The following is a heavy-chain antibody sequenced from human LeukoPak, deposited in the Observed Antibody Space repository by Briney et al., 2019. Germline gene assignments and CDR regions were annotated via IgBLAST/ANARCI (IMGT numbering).Heavy chain of an antibody. V-gene: IGHV1-18*01. CDR2: ISAYNGNT. Sequence: ASVKVSCKASGYTFTSYGISWVRQAPGQGLEWMGWISAYNGNTNFAQKLQGRVTMTTDTSTSTAYMELRSLRSDDTAVYYCARGTGGDFWSGYQIVYFDYWGQGTLVTVSS. CDR1: GYTFTSYG. J-gene: IGHJ4*02. CDR3: ARGTGGDFWSGYQIVYFDY. D-gene: IGHD3-3*01.